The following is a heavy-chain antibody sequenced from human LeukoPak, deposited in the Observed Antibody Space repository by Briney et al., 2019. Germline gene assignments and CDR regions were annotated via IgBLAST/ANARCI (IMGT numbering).Heavy chain of an antibody. CDR3: TRTTAADS. Sequence: GGSLRLSCAASGFILSNYAMNWVRQAPGKGLEWVPAITGSGGDTYYTDSVKGRFTISRDNAKNTLSLQMNGLRVEDTALYYCTRTTAADSWGQGTLVTVSS. CDR1: GFILSNYA. V-gene: IGHV3-23*01. D-gene: IGHD6-13*01. CDR2: ITGSGGDT. J-gene: IGHJ5*02.